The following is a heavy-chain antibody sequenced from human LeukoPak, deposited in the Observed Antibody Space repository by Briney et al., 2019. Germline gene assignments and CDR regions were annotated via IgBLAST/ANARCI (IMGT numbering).Heavy chain of an antibody. Sequence: PSETLSLTCTVSGGSISSSSYYWGWIRQPPGKGLEWIGSIYYSGSTYYNPSLKSRVTISVDTSKNQFSLKLSSVTAADTAVYYCARVGTDYYGSGRKGNWFDPWGQGTLVTVSS. CDR3: ARVGTDYYGSGRKGNWFDP. CDR2: IYYSGST. V-gene: IGHV4-39*07. J-gene: IGHJ5*02. CDR1: GGSISSSSYY. D-gene: IGHD3-10*01.